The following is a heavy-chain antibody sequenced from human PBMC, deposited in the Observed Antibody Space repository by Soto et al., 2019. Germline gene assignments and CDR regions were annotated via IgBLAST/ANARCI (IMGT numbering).Heavy chain of an antibody. V-gene: IGHV1-18*04. CDR3: ARDLPSVIHYYDSSGYAGLDY. Sequence: QVQLVQSGAEVKKPGASVKVSCKASGYTSTSYGISWVRQAPGQGLEWMGWISAYNGNTNYAQKLQGRVTMTTDTSTSTAYMELRSLRSDDTAVYYCARDLPSVIHYYDSSGYAGLDYWGQGTLVTVSS. D-gene: IGHD3-22*01. CDR1: GYTSTSYG. CDR2: ISAYNGNT. J-gene: IGHJ4*02.